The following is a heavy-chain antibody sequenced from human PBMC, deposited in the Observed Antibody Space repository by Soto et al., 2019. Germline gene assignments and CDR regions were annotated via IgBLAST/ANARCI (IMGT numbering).Heavy chain of an antibody. D-gene: IGHD6-13*01. CDR1: GFTFSSYG. V-gene: IGHV3-33*01. J-gene: IGHJ4*02. CDR3: ASDLCIAAAGYFYY. CDR2: IWYDGSNK. Sequence: GGSLRLSCAASGFTFSSYGMHWIRQAPGKGLEWVAVIWYDGSNKYYADSVKGRFTISRDNSKNTLYLQMNSRRAEDTAVYYWASDLCIAAAGYFYYWGQGSLVIGSS.